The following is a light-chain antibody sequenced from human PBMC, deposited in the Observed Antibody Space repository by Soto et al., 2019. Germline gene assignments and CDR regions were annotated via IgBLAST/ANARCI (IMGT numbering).Light chain of an antibody. Sequence: EIVMTQSPVTLSVSPGERATLSCRASQSVTNSYLAWYQQKPGQAPRLLIFGASTRAAGIPARFSGSGSGTEFTLTINSLEPEDFAVYYCQQRSNWPSITFGQGTRLEIK. CDR3: QQRSNWPSIT. V-gene: IGKV3-15*01. J-gene: IGKJ5*01. CDR1: QSVTNSY. CDR2: GAS.